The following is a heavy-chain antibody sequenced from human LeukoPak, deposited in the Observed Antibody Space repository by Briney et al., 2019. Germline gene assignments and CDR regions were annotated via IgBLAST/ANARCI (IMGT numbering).Heavy chain of an antibody. V-gene: IGHV4-34*01. CDR1: GGSFSGYY. CDR3: ARIAVASGEDYFDY. Sequence: SETLSLTCAVYGGSFSGYYWCWIRQPPGKGLEWIGSIYYVGTTYYSPSLKSRVTISIDTSRNQFSLKLSSVTAADTAVYHCARIAVASGEDYFDYWGQGTLVTVSS. CDR2: IYYVGTT. J-gene: IGHJ4*02. D-gene: IGHD6-19*01.